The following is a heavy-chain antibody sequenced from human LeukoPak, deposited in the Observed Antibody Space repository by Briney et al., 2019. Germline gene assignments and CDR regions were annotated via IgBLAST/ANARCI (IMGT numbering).Heavy chain of an antibody. Sequence: ASETLSLTCAVYGGSFSGYYWSWIRQPPGKGLEWIGEINHSGSTNFNPSLKSRVTISVDTSKNQFSLKLSSVTAADTAVYYCASYKSRSWYPHFDYWGQGTLVTVSS. D-gene: IGHD6-13*01. CDR2: INHSGST. J-gene: IGHJ4*02. CDR3: ASYKSRSWYPHFDY. CDR1: GGSFSGYY. V-gene: IGHV4-34*01.